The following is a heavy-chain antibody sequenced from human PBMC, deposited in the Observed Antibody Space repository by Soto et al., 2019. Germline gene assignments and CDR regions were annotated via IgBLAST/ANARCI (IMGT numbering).Heavy chain of an antibody. Sequence: GGSLRLSCAASGFTFSSYGMHWVRQAPGKGLEWVAVISYDGSNKYYADSVKGRFTISRDNSKNTLYLQMNSLRAEDTAVYYCAKGVPYCGGDCYSYAEYFQHWGQGTLVTVSS. CDR2: ISYDGSNK. J-gene: IGHJ1*01. CDR1: GFTFSSYG. V-gene: IGHV3-30*18. D-gene: IGHD2-21*02. CDR3: AKGVPYCGGDCYSYAEYFQH.